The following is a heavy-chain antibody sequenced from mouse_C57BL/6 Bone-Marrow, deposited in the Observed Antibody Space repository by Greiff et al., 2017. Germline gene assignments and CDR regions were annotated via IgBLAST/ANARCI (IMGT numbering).Heavy chain of an antibody. CDR2: IHPNSGST. CDR1: GYTFTSYW. V-gene: IGHV1-64*01. J-gene: IGHJ2*01. D-gene: IGHD1-1*01. Sequence: VQLPQPGAELVKPGASVKLSCKASGYTFTSYWMHWVKQRPGQGLEWIGMIHPNSGSTNYNEKFKSKATLTVDKSSSTAYMQLSSLTSEDSAVYYCARSEYYYGTLDYWGQGTTLTVSS. CDR3: ARSEYYYGTLDY.